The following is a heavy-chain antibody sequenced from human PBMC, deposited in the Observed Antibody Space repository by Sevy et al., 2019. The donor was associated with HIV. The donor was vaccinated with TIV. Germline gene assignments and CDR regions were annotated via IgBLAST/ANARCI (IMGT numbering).Heavy chain of an antibody. V-gene: IGHV3-23*01. D-gene: IGHD3-3*01. CDR1: GFTFSSYA. Sequence: GGSLRLSCAASGFTFSSYAMSWVRQAPGKGLEWVSAINGSGGSTSYADSVKGRFTISRDNSKNTLYLQMNSLRAEDTAVYYCAKVAPSAGVGIIDYWGQGILVTVSS. CDR3: AKVAPSAGVGIIDY. J-gene: IGHJ4*02. CDR2: INGSGGST.